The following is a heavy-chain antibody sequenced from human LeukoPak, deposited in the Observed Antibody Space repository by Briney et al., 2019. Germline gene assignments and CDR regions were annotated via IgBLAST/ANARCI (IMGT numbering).Heavy chain of an antibody. V-gene: IGHV3-23*01. CDR1: GFTFSSYA. CDR2: ISGSGGST. J-gene: IGHJ4*02. CDR3: ARDLVLWFGESIRSNYFDY. D-gene: IGHD3-10*01. Sequence: GGSLRLSCAASGFTFSSYAMSWVRQAPGKGLEWVSAISGSGGSTYYADSVKGRFTISRDNSKNTLYLQMNSLRAEDTAVYYCARDLVLWFGESIRSNYFDYWGQGTLVTVSS.